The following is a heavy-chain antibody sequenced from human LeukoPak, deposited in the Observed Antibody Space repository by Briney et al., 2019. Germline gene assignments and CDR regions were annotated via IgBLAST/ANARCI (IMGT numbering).Heavy chain of an antibody. CDR1: GFTFSSYG. CDR2: ISSSSSYI. Sequence: PGGSLRLSCAASGFTFSSYGMNWVRQAPGKGLEWVSSISSSSSYIYFADSVKGRFTISRDNAKNSLYLQMNSLRAEDTAVYYCARVSGAAAGPFDFWGQGTLVTVSS. CDR3: ARVSGAAAGPFDF. V-gene: IGHV3-21*01. J-gene: IGHJ4*02. D-gene: IGHD6-13*01.